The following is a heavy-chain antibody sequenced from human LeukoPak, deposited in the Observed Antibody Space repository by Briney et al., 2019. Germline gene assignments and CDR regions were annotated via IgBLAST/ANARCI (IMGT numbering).Heavy chain of an antibody. J-gene: IGHJ4*02. V-gene: IGHV3-30*18. CDR1: GFTFSSYG. Sequence: PGRSLRLSCAASGFTFSSYGMHWVRQAPGKGLEWVAVISYDGSNKYYADSVKGRFTISRDNSKNTLYLQMNSLRAEDTAVYYCAKDRDTAMYYFDYWGQGTLVTVSS. CDR2: ISYDGSNK. CDR3: AKDRDTAMYYFDY. D-gene: IGHD5-18*01.